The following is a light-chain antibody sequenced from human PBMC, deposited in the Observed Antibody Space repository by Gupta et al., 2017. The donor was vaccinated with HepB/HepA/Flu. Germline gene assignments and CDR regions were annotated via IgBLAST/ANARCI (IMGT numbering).Light chain of an antibody. CDR2: DVS. Sequence: QSALTQPASVSGSPGQSIPISCTGTSSDVGGYNYVSWYQQHPGKAPKLMIYDVSNRPSGVSDRFSGSKSGNTASLTISGLQAEDEADYYCSSYTSSGAVVFGGGTKLTVL. CDR3: SSYTSSGAVV. J-gene: IGLJ2*01. CDR1: SSDVGGYNY. V-gene: IGLV2-14*03.